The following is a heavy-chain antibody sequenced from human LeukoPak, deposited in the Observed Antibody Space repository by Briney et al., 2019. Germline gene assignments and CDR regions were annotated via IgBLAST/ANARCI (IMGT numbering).Heavy chain of an antibody. D-gene: IGHD4-11*01. CDR1: GYTFTGYY. CDR2: INPNSGGT. CDR3: AREYDGYSNYAYYFDY. V-gene: IGHV1-2*06. Sequence: ASVKVSCKASGYTFTGYYMHWVRQAPGQGLEWMGRINPNSGGTNYAQKFQGRVTMTRDTSISTAYMELSRLRSDDTAVYYCAREYDGYSNYAYYFDYWGQGTLVTVSS. J-gene: IGHJ4*02.